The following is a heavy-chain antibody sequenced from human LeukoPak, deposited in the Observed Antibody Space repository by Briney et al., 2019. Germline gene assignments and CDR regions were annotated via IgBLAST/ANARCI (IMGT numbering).Heavy chain of an antibody. CDR3: ARGSGYYYGSGSSYYYYMDV. CDR1: GYTFTSYD. Sequence: ASVKVSCKASGYTFTSYDINWVRQATGQGLEWMGWMNPNRGNTGYAQKFQGRVTITRNTSISTAYMELSSLRSEDTAVYYCARGSGYYYGSGSSYYYYMDVWGKGTTVTVSS. CDR2: MNPNRGNT. V-gene: IGHV1-8*03. J-gene: IGHJ6*03. D-gene: IGHD3-10*01.